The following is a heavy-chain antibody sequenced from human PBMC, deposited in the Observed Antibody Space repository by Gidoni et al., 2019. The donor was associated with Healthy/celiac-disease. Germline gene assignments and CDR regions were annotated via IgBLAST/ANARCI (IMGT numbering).Heavy chain of an antibody. CDR2: ISYDGSNK. V-gene: IGHV3-30*18. D-gene: IGHD6-19*01. Sequence: QVQLVESGGGVVQPGRSLRLSCAASGFTFSSYGMHWVRQAPGKGLEWVAVISYDGSNKYYADSVKGRFTISRDNSKNTLYLQMNSLRAEDTAVYYCAKDSAAVAGTMDLQHWGQGTLVTVSS. CDR1: GFTFSSYG. J-gene: IGHJ1*01. CDR3: AKDSAAVAGTMDLQH.